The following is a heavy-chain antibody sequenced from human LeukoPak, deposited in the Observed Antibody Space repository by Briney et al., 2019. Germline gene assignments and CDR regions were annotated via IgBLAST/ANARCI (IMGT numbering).Heavy chain of an antibody. CDR1: GFTFSSYA. CDR3: ASDDSGSYYVPGY. J-gene: IGHJ4*02. Sequence: GGSLRLSCAASGFTFSSYAMHWVRQAPGKGLEWVAVISYDGSNKYYADSVKGRFTISRDNSKNTLYLQMNSLRAEDTAVYYCASDDSGSYYVPGYWGQGTLVTVSS. V-gene: IGHV3-30*04. CDR2: ISYDGSNK. D-gene: IGHD1-26*01.